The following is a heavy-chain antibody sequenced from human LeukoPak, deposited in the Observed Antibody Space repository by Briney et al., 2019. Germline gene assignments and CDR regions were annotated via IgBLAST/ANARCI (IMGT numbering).Heavy chain of an antibody. D-gene: IGHD6-13*01. CDR1: GFTFSTYG. CDR3: ARGAAEADPPLDI. CDR2: ISSRSIYI. V-gene: IGHV3-21*06. J-gene: IGHJ3*02. Sequence: PGGSLRLSCAASGFTFSTYGMQWVRQAPGKGLEWVSSISSRSIYIHYRDSVKGRFTISRDNAKNSLYLQMNGLRAEDTGVYYCARGAAEADPPLDIWGQGTLVTVSS.